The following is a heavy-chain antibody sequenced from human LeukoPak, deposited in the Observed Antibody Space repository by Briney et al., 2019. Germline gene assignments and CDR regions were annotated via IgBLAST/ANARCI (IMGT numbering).Heavy chain of an antibody. CDR3: ARGMATIDGYYYYMDV. Sequence: GGSLRLSCVASGFTFSSSWMNWVRQAPGKGLEWVANIKEDGSVKNYVDSVKGRFTISRDNAKNSLYLQMNSLRAEDTAVYYCARGMATIDGYYYYMDVWGKGTTVTVSS. D-gene: IGHD5-24*01. CDR2: IKEDGSVK. CDR1: GFTFSSSW. V-gene: IGHV3-7*01. J-gene: IGHJ6*03.